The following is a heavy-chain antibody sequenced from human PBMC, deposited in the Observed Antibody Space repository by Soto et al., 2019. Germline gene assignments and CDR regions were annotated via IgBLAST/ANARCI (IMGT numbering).Heavy chain of an antibody. CDR2: IGTTSSYI. J-gene: IGHJ6*03. Sequence: EVQLVESGGGLVKPGGSLRLSCAASGFTFGTYTMNWVRQAPGKGLEWVLSIGTTSSYIYYADSVRGRFTISCDNARDSLYLQMRSLRAEDTAVYYCAGVVGGACFTYYYYSMDVWGQGTTVTVSS. CDR3: AGVVGGACFTYYYYSMDV. D-gene: IGHD2-21*02. V-gene: IGHV3-21*01. CDR1: GFTFGTYT.